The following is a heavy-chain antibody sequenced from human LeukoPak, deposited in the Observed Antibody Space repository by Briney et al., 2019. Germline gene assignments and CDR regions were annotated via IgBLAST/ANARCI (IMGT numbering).Heavy chain of an antibody. Sequence: ASVKVSCKASGYTFTSYYMHWVRQAPGQGLEWMGIINPSGGSTSYAQKFQGRVTITRDTSASTAYMELSSLRSEDTAVYYCARVPLRWLQRNYYFDYWGQGTLVTVSS. CDR3: ARVPLRWLQRNYYFDY. D-gene: IGHD5-24*01. V-gene: IGHV1-46*01. CDR2: INPSGGST. J-gene: IGHJ4*02. CDR1: GYTFTSYY.